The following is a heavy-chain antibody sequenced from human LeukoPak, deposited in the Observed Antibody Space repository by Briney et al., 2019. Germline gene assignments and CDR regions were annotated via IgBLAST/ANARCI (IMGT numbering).Heavy chain of an antibody. J-gene: IGHJ3*02. CDR1: GFTFSSYG. V-gene: IGHV3-33*01. CDR2: IWYDGSNK. D-gene: IGHD4-17*01. CDR3: ARDADGARDAFDI. Sequence: GGSLRLSCVASGFTFSSYGMHWVRQAPGKGLEWVAVIWYDGSNKYYADSVKGRFTISRDNSKNTLYLQMNSLRAEDTAVYYCARDADGARDAFDIWGQGTMVTVSS.